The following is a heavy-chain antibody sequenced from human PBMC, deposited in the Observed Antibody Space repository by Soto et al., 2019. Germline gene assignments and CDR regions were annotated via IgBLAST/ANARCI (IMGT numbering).Heavy chain of an antibody. Sequence: SETLSLTCAVYGGSFSGYYWSWIRQPPGKGLEWIGEINHSGSTNYNPSLKNRVTISVDTSKNQFSLKLSSVTAAGTAVYYCASSYSYWGQGTLVTVSS. J-gene: IGHJ4*02. CDR3: ASSYSY. V-gene: IGHV4-34*01. CDR1: GGSFSGYY. CDR2: INHSGST. D-gene: IGHD2-15*01.